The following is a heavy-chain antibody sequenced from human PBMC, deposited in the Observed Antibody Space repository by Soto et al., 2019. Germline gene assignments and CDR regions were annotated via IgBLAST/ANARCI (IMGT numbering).Heavy chain of an antibody. CDR1: GNSFTRSW. V-gene: IGHV5-51*01. J-gene: IGHJ3*02. CDR3: ARREFGGDAFDI. D-gene: IGHD2-15*01. Sequence: EVQLVQSGAEVKKPGESLKISCQGSGNSFTRSWIGWVRQMPGKGLECMGIIYPGDSDTRYSPSFQGLVTISADKSMSTAYLQWSSLQASDTAIYYCARREFGGDAFDIWGPGTMVTVSS. CDR2: IYPGDSDT.